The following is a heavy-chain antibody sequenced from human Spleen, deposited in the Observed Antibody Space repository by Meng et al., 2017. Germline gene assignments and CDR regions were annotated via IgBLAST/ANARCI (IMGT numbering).Heavy chain of an antibody. CDR2: INPNSGGT. Sequence: ASVKVSCKASGYTFTSYYMHWVRQAPGQGLEWMGRINPNSGGTNYAQKFQGRVTMTRDTSISTAYMELSRLRSDDTAVYYCARITMVRGVSGFDYWGQGTLVTVSS. CDR1: GYTFTSYY. D-gene: IGHD3-10*01. J-gene: IGHJ4*02. V-gene: IGHV1-2*06. CDR3: ARITMVRGVSGFDY.